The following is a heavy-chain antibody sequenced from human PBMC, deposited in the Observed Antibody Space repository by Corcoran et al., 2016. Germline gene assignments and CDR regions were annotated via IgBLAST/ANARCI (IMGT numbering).Heavy chain of an antibody. CDR2: TYYRSKWYY. J-gene: IGHJ6*02. CDR3: AKGGGAMDV. D-gene: IGHD3-16*01. CDR1: GDSVSSNSAA. Sequence: QVQLQQSGPGLLKPSQTLSLTCAISGDSVSSNSAAWSWIRQSPSRGLEWLGRTYYRSKWYYEYAISVKTRVTINPDTSKNQFSLQLNSVTPEDTAVYYCAKGGGAMDVWGQGTTVTVS. V-gene: IGHV6-1*01.